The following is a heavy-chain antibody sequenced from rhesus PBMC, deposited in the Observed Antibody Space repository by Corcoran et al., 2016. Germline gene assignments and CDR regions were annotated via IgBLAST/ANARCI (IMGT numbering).Heavy chain of an antibody. CDR3: TRFDV. CDR2: ISSDGSNK. Sequence: EVQLVESGGGLVQPGGSLRLSCAGSGFTFRAFGIHWVRPAPGKGLEWVAVISSDGSNKYFADSVKDRFTIARDNSNNILYLQMNNLKLEDTAVYYCTRFDVWGPGVRVTVSS. CDR1: GFTFRAFG. J-gene: IGHJ5-1*01. V-gene: IGHV3-54*02.